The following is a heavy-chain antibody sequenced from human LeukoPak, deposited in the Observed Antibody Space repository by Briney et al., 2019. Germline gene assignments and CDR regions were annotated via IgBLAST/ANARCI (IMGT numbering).Heavy chain of an antibody. Sequence: GASVKVSCKASGYTFAGYYMHWVRQAPGQGLEWMGWINPNSGGTNYAQKFQGRVTMTRDTSISTAYMELSRLRSDDTAVYYCARDRKVRGVIISNNWFDAWGQGTLVTVSS. CDR2: INPNSGGT. J-gene: IGHJ5*02. CDR1: GYTFAGYY. CDR3: ARDRKVRGVIISNNWFDA. D-gene: IGHD3-10*01. V-gene: IGHV1-2*02.